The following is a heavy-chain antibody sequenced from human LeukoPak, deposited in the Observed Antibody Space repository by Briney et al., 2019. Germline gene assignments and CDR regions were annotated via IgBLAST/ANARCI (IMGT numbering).Heavy chain of an antibody. D-gene: IGHD4-17*01. CDR2: ILYDGSDK. V-gene: IGHV3-30*03. CDR3: ATIGGDYVSFDN. Sequence: GRSLRLSCAASGFTFSTYGMHWVRQAPGKGLEWVAAILYDGSDKYYADSVKGRFTISRDNSKNTLYLQMNSLRGEDTAVYYCATIGGDYVSFDNWGQGTLVTVSS. J-gene: IGHJ4*02. CDR1: GFTFSTYG.